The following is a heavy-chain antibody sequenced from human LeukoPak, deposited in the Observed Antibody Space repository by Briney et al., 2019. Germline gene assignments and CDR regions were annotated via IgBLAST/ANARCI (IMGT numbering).Heavy chain of an antibody. CDR3: ARDDYGDYYFPY. J-gene: IGHJ4*02. V-gene: IGHV1-69*04. CDR1: GGTFSSYA. Sequence: GASVKDSCKASGGTFSSYAISWVRQAPGQGLEWMGRIIPILGIANYAQKFQGRVTITADKSTSTAYMELSSLRSEDTAVYYCARDDYGDYYFPYWGQGTLVTVSS. D-gene: IGHD4-17*01. CDR2: IIPILGIA.